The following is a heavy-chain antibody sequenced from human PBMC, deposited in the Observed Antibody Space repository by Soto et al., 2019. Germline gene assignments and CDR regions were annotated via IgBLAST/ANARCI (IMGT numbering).Heavy chain of an antibody. CDR1: GYTFTSYY. CDR2: INPGGGSS. Sequence: QVQLVQSGAEVKKPGASVNVSCKASGYTFTSYYIHWVRQAPGQGLEWLGVINPGGGSSNYAQKFKGRVNMTRATSTSTVYMELSSLTSEDTAVYYCARPTVVGATVRYFFDYWGQGTLVTVSS. D-gene: IGHD1-26*01. CDR3: ARPTVVGATVRYFFDY. V-gene: IGHV1-46*01. J-gene: IGHJ4*01.